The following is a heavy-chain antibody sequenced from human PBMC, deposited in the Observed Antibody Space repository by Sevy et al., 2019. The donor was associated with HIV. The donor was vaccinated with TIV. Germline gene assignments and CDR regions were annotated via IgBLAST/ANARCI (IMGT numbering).Heavy chain of an antibody. CDR3: AKDFLSPNYYGTQFDF. Sequence: GGCLRLSCATSGFTFNSYAMSWVRQAPGKGLEWVSTISTGGGFTYYADSVKVRFSISRDNFNNTLFLQMNSLRADDTTMYDCAKDFLSPNYYGTQFDFWGQGTVVTVSS. D-gene: IGHD3-10*01. CDR1: GFTFNSYA. CDR2: ISTGGGFT. J-gene: IGHJ4*02. V-gene: IGHV3-23*01.